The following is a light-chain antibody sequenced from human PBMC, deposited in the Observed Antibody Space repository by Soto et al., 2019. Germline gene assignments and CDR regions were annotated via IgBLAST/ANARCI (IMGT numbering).Light chain of an antibody. CDR1: QSVSSSY. CDR2: GAS. V-gene: IGKV3-20*01. J-gene: IGKJ1*01. Sequence: EIVMSQSPATLSVSTGERAALSCRSSQSVSSSYLAWYQQKPGQAPRLLIYGASSRATGIPDRFSGSGSGTDFTLTISRLDPEDFAVYYCQQYGSSPWTFGQGTKVDIK. CDR3: QQYGSSPWT.